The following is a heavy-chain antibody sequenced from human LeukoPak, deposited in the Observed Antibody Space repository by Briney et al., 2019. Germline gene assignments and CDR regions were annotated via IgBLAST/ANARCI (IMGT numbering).Heavy chain of an antibody. J-gene: IGHJ6*02. CDR3: ATEKNCSSTDCSAGMDV. V-gene: IGHV1-24*01. D-gene: IGHD2-2*01. Sequence: GASVKVSCKVSGYMFSELSMHWVRQAPGKGLEWMGSFDPVDGETIYAQKFQGRVTMTEDTSTDTAYMELSSLRSEDTAVYYCATEKNCSSTDCSAGMDVWGQGTTATVSS. CDR1: GYMFSELS. CDR2: FDPVDGET.